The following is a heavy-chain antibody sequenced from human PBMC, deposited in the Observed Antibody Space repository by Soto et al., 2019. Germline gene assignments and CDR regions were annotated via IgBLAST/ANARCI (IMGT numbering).Heavy chain of an antibody. Sequence: PSETLSLTCTVSGGSISSGDYYWSWIRQPPGKGLEWIGYIYYSGSTNYNPSLKSRVTISVDTSKNQFSLKLSSVTAADTAVYYCARNVATISWTAEFDYWGQGTPVTVSS. V-gene: IGHV4-61*08. J-gene: IGHJ4*02. CDR2: IYYSGST. CDR1: GGSISSGDYY. D-gene: IGHD5-12*01. CDR3: ARNVATISWTAEFDY.